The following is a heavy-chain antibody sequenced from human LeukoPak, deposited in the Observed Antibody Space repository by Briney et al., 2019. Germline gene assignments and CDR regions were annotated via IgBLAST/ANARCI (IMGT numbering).Heavy chain of an antibody. CDR2: IRYDGSNK. D-gene: IGHD2-15*01. CDR3: AKLNLRVVVAAGDY. J-gene: IGHJ4*02. CDR1: GFTFSSYG. Sequence: GGSLRLSCAASGFTFSSYGMHWVRQAPGKGLEWVAFIRYDGSNKYYADSVKGRFTISRDNSNNTLYLQMNSLRAEDTAVYYCAKLNLRVVVAAGDYWGQGTLVTVSS. V-gene: IGHV3-30*02.